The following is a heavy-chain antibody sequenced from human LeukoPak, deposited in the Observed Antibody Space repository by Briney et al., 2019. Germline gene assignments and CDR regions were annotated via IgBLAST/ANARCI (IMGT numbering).Heavy chain of an antibody. CDR2: INTVGSSA. J-gene: IGHJ5*02. CDR1: GFTFSNYW. CDR3: ARDLDGYRSGNGA. V-gene: IGHV3-74*01. Sequence: GGSLRLSCAASGFTFSNYWMHWVRQAPGKGLVWVSRINTVGSSADYADSVKGRFTISRDNAKNTLYLQMNSLRAEDTAVYYCARDLDGYRSGNGAWGQGTLVTVSS. D-gene: IGHD5-12*01.